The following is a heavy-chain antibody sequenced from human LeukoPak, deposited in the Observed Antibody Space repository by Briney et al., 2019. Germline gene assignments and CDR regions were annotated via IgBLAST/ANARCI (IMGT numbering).Heavy chain of an antibody. D-gene: IGHD6-19*01. V-gene: IGHV3-9*03. Sequence: GGSLRLSCAASGFTFDDYAMHWVRQAPGKGLEWVSGISWNSGSIGYADSVKGRFTISRDNAKNSLYLQMNSLRAEDMALYYCEKDASPMIAVAGPFDYWGQGTLVTVSS. CDR1: GFTFDDYA. CDR3: EKDASPMIAVAGPFDY. CDR2: ISWNSGSI. J-gene: IGHJ4*02.